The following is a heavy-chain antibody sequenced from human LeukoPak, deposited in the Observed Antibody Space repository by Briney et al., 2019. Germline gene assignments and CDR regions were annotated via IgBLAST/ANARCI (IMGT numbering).Heavy chain of an antibody. CDR1: GGSISSGNW. CDR3: ARDVLLWFGELSGAFDI. CDR2: IYHSGST. V-gene: IGHV4-4*02. Sequence: SGTLSLTCAVSGGSISSGNWWSWVRQPPGKGLEWIGEIYHSGSTNYNPSLKSRVTISVDKSKNQFSLNLTSVTAADTAVYYCARDVLLWFGELSGAFDIWGQGTMVTVSS. D-gene: IGHD3-10*01. J-gene: IGHJ3*02.